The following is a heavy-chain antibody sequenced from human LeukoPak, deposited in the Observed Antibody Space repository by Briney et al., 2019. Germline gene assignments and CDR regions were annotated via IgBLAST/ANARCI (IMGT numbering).Heavy chain of an antibody. CDR2: IYYSGST. CDR1: GGSISSSSYY. V-gene: IGHV4-39*01. CDR3: ARRETGTVDY. Sequence: PSETLSLTCTVSGGSISSSSYYWGWIRQPTGKGLEWIGSIYYSGSTYYNPSLKSRVTISVDTSKNQFSLKLSSVTAADTAVYYCARRETGTVDYWGQGTLVTVSS. D-gene: IGHD1-1*01. J-gene: IGHJ4*02.